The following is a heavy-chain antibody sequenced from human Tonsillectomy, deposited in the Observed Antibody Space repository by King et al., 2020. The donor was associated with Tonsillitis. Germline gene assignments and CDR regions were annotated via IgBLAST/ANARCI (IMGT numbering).Heavy chain of an antibody. Sequence: QLHESGPGLVKPSETLSLTCTVSGGSISTYYWSWIRQPPGKGLEWIGYIYNSGITNYNPSLKSRVTISIDTPKNQFSLKLSSVTAADTAVYYCARESETVAAWGSWLDPWGQGTLVTVSS. J-gene: IGHJ5*02. V-gene: IGHV4-59*01. D-gene: IGHD6-19*01. CDR2: IYNSGIT. CDR1: GGSISTYY. CDR3: ARESETVAAWGSWLDP.